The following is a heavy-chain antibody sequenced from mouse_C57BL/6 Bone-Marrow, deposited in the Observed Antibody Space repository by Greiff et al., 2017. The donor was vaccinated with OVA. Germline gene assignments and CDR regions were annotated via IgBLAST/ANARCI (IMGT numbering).Heavy chain of an antibody. Sequence: DVQLQESGPGLVKPSQSLSLTCSVTGYSITSGYYWNWIRQFPGNKLEWMGYISYDGSNNYNPSLKNRISITRDTSKNQFFLKLNSVTTEDTATYYCARDDGDYWGQGTSVTVSS. D-gene: IGHD2-3*01. CDR3: ARDDGDY. V-gene: IGHV3-6*01. J-gene: IGHJ4*01. CDR1: GYSITSGYY. CDR2: ISYDGSN.